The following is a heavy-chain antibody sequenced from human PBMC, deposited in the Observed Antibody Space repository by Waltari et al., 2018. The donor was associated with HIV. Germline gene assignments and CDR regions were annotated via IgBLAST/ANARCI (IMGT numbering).Heavy chain of an antibody. Sequence: QVQLQQWGAGLLKPPETLSLTCAVYGSSLSGYYWTWIRQSPKKGLEWIGEVDHSGITRYNPSLRSRVIISLDTSKQQFSLKLTSLTAADTAVYLGARGHRVAASKRRSVMKTAFRLDPWSQGDLITVSS. CDR3: ARGHRVAASKRRSVMKTAFRLDP. J-gene: IGHJ5*02. V-gene: IGHV4-34*02. CDR2: VDHSGIT. CDR1: GSSLSGYY. D-gene: IGHD2-21*02.